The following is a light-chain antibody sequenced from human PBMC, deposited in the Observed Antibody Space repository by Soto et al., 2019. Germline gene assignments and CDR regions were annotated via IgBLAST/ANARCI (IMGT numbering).Light chain of an antibody. CDR2: EVI. CDR1: SSDFGDYDY. J-gene: IGLJ1*01. V-gene: IGLV2-14*01. CDR3: SSYRSSNTLEV. Sequence: QSVLTQPASVSGSPGQSITISCTGTSSDFGDYDYVSWYLQHPGKAPKLMIYEVINRPSGVSDRFSGSKSGNTASLTISGLQAEDEADYYCSSYRSSNTLEVFGTGTKVTVL.